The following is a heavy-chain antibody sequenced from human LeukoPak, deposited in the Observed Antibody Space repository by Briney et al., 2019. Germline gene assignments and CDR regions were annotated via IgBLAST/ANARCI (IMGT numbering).Heavy chain of an antibody. CDR3: AQATYYYGTSYQYYFDF. CDR1: GFTFSGFA. D-gene: IGHD3-10*01. V-gene: IGHV3-23*01. J-gene: IGHJ4*02. CDR2: ISGSGDNT. Sequence: GGSLRLSCAASGFTFSGFAMSWVRRTPGKGLEWVSGISGSGDNTLYADSVKGRFTISRDNSKNTLYLQMNSLRAEDTAVYYCAQATYYYGTSYQYYFDFWGQGTLVTVSS.